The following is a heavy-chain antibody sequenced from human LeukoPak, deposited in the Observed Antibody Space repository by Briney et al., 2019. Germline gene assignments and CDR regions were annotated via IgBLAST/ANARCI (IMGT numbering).Heavy chain of an antibody. CDR2: ISAYNGNT. Sequence: GASVKVSCKASCYTFTSYGISWVRQAPGQGLEWMGWISAYNGNTNYAQKLQGRVTMTTDTSTSTAYMELRSLRSDDTAVYYCARDDYYDSSGYYDYWGQGTLVTVSS. D-gene: IGHD3-22*01. J-gene: IGHJ4*02. CDR3: ARDDYYDSSGYYDY. CDR1: CYTFTSYG. V-gene: IGHV1-18*01.